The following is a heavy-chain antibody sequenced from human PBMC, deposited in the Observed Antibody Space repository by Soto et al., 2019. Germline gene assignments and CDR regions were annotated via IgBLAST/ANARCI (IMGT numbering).Heavy chain of an antibody. CDR2: IVVGSGNT. Sequence: QMQLVQSGPEVKKPGTSVKVSCKASGFTFTSSAVQWVRQARGQRLELIGWIVVGSGNTNYAQNFQERVTITRDMSTSTAYMELSSLRSEDTAVYYCAAESIVGADYAFDIWGQGTMVTVSS. V-gene: IGHV1-58*01. CDR1: GFTFTSSA. J-gene: IGHJ3*02. CDR3: AAESIVGADYAFDI. D-gene: IGHD1-26*01.